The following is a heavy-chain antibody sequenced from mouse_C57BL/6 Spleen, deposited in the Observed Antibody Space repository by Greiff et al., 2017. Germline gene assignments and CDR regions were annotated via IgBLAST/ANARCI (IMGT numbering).Heavy chain of an antibody. V-gene: IGHV3-6*01. CDR1: GYSITSGYY. J-gene: IGHJ4*01. Sequence: DVKLQESGPGLVKPSQSLSLTCSVTGYSITSGYYWNWIRQFPGNKLEWMGYISYDGSNNYNPSLKNRISITRDTSKNQFFLKLNSVTTEDTATYYCARDHDLAMDYWGQGTSVTVSS. CDR2: ISYDGSN. D-gene: IGHD2-3*01. CDR3: ARDHDLAMDY.